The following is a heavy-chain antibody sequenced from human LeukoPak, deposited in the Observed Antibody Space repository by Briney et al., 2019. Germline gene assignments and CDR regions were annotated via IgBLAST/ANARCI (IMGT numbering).Heavy chain of an antibody. CDR2: IYYSGST. CDR1: GGSISSYY. CDR3: ARAYSLRNNWFDP. V-gene: IGHV4-59*01. J-gene: IGHJ5*02. D-gene: IGHD6-13*01. Sequence: SETLSLTCTVSGGSISSYYWSWIRQPPGKGLEWIGYIYYSGSTNYNPSLKSRVTISVDTSKNQFSLKLSSVTAAGTAVYYCARAYSLRNNWFDPWGQGTLVTVSS.